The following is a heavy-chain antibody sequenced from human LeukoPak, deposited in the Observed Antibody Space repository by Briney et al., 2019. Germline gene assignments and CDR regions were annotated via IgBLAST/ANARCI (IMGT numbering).Heavy chain of an antibody. CDR2: ISTNGDTT. Sequence: GGSLRLSCAASGFTFTAHAMHWVRQAPGKGLEYVSTISTNGDTTYYADSVKGRFTISRDNSKYTLYLQMGSLRAEDMAVYYCARGRGVSSYDAMDVWGRGTTVTVSS. CDR3: ARGRGVSSYDAMDV. D-gene: IGHD2-15*01. V-gene: IGHV3-64*02. J-gene: IGHJ6*02. CDR1: GFTFTAHA.